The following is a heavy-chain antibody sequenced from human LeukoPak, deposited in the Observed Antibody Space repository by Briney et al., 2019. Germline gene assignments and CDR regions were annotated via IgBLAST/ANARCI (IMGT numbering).Heavy chain of an antibody. CDR1: GGSISSGGYY. V-gene: IGHV4-30-2*01. CDR3: ARRKNYYDSSSSFDY. Sequence: SQTLSLTCTVSGGSISSGGYYWSWIRQPPGKGLEWIGEINHSGSTNYNPSLKSRVTISVDTSKNQFSLKLSSVTAADTAVYYCARRKNYYDSSSSFDYWGQGTLVTVSS. CDR2: INHSGST. J-gene: IGHJ4*02. D-gene: IGHD3-22*01.